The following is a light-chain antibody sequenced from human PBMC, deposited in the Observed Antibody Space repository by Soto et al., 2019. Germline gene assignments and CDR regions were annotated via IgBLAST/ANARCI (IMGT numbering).Light chain of an antibody. J-gene: IGKJ4*01. CDR2: ATS. V-gene: IGKV1-39*01. CDR3: QESYSTPAVS. CDR1: QNIDNY. Sequence: DIQITQSPSSLSASLGDRVTITCRASQNIDNYLNWYQHKPGKAPKLLIYATSTLQSGVPARFSGSGSGTEFTLTISSLQAEDFATYFCQESYSTPAVSFGGGTKVDIK.